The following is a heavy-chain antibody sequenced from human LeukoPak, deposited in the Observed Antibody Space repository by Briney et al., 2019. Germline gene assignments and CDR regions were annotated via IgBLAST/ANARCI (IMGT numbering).Heavy chain of an antibody. D-gene: IGHD3-22*01. CDR3: TTEFGYSPDYYDSSGSVS. CDR2: ISYDGSNK. CDR1: GFTFSSYG. V-gene: IGHV3-30*03. J-gene: IGHJ5*02. Sequence: PGGSLRLSCAASGFTFSSYGMHWVRQAPGRGLEWVAVISYDGSNKYYADSVKGRFTISRDNSKNTLYLQMNSLRAEDTAVYYCTTEFGYSPDYYDSSGSVSWGQGTLVTVSS.